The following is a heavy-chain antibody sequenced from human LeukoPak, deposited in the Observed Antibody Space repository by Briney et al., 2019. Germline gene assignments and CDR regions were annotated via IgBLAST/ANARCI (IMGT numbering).Heavy chain of an antibody. Sequence: PGGSLRLSCAASGFTFSSYAMSWVRQAPGKGLEWVSAISGSGGSTYYADSVKGRFTISRDNSKNTLYLQMNSLRAEDTAVYYCAKESFLGYCSSTSCLIDYWGQGTLVTVSS. CDR1: GFTFSSYA. J-gene: IGHJ4*02. D-gene: IGHD2-2*01. V-gene: IGHV3-23*01. CDR2: ISGSGGST. CDR3: AKESFLGYCSSTSCLIDY.